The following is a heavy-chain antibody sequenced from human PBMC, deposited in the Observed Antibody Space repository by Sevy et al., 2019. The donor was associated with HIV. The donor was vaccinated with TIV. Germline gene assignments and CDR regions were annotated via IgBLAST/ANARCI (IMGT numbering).Heavy chain of an antibody. V-gene: IGHV3-74*01. Sequence: GGSLRLSCAASGFSFRNYWMHWVRQAPGKGLVWVSRISFDGSTTTYADSVKGRFTISRDNAKNTLYLQMNSLRAEDTAVYYCSRVVGRGHHYWGQGTLVTISS. CDR3: SRVVGRGHHY. CDR1: GFSFRNYW. J-gene: IGHJ4*02. CDR2: ISFDGSTT. D-gene: IGHD1-26*01.